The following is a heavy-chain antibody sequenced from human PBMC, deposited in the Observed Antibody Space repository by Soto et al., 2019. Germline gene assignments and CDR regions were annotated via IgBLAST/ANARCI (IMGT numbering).Heavy chain of an antibody. Sequence: EVQLVESGGGLVQPGGSLRLSCAASGFTFSNYWVNWVRQAPGKGLEWVANIKEDGSETYYVDSVKGRITISRDNAKNSLYLQMNSLRAEDTAIYYCDAPPGWGQGTLVTVSS. J-gene: IGHJ4*02. V-gene: IGHV3-7*01. CDR1: GFTFSNYW. CDR3: DAPPG. CDR2: IKEDGSET.